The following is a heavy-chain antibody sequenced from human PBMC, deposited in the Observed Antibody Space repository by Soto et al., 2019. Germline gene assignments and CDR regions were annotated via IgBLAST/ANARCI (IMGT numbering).Heavy chain of an antibody. J-gene: IGHJ4*02. CDR2: VRGRDGST. D-gene: IGHD5-12*01. V-gene: IGHV3-23*01. CDR3: AKGAWLDY. Sequence: EVQLLESGGGLVQPGASLRLSCAASGFTFTTFDMSWARQAPGKGPEWVSVVRGRDGSTSYADSLKGRFTISKDSSKNTLYLQMNSLRAKDTALYYCAKGAWLDYWGQGTLVTVSS. CDR1: GFTFTTFD.